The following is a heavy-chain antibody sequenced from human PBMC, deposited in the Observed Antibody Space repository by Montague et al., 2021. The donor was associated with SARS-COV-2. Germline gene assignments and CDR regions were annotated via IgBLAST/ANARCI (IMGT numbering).Heavy chain of an antibody. CDR3: ARDYSHCSGGSCVFDY. D-gene: IGHD2-15*01. CDR1: GGSISNYY. CDR2: IYSSGST. Sequence: SETLSLTCTVSGGSISNYYWSWIRQPAGKGLEWIGRIYSSGSTNXXPSLKSGISMSVDTSKNQFSLKLSSVTAADTAIYYCARDYSHCSGGSCVFDYWGQGTLVTVSS. J-gene: IGHJ4*02. V-gene: IGHV4-4*07.